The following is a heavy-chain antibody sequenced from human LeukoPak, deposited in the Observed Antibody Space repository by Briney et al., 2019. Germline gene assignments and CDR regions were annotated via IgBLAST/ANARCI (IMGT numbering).Heavy chain of an antibody. Sequence: SETLSLTCTVSGGSISSGSYYWSWIRQPAGKGLEWIGSIYYSGSTYYNPSLKSRVTISVDTSKNQFSLKLSSVTAADTAVYYCARPPTYYDFWSGGDYWGQGTLVTVSS. V-gene: IGHV4-39*01. D-gene: IGHD3-3*01. J-gene: IGHJ4*02. CDR1: GGSISSGSYY. CDR3: ARPPTYYDFWSGGDY. CDR2: IYYSGST.